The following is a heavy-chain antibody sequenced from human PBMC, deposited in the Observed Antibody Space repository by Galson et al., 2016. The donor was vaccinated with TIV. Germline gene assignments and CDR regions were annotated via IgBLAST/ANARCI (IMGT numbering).Heavy chain of an antibody. Sequence: SLRLSCAASGLSVSINYMTWVRQAPGKGLEWVSLISDGGNTYYPDSVKGRFTISRDNSKNTLFLLMKSLRVEDTAVYYCARWALDAFDIWGQGTMVTAFS. D-gene: IGHD6-13*01. J-gene: IGHJ3*02. V-gene: IGHV3-53*01. CDR3: ARWALDAFDI. CDR1: GLSVSINY. CDR2: ISDGGNT.